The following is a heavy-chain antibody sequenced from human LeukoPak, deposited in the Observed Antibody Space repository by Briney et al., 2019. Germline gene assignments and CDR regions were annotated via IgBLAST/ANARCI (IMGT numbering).Heavy chain of an antibody. CDR1: GYTFTGYY. CDR3: ARVNYCDSSGYYNPPPFFDY. CDR2: INPNSGGT. D-gene: IGHD3-22*01. V-gene: IGHV1-2*02. Sequence: ASVKVSCKASGYTFTGYYMHWVRQAPGQGLEWMGWINPNSGGTNYAQKFQGRVTMTRDTSISTAYMELSRLRSDDTAVYYCARVNYCDSSGYYNPPPFFDYWGQGTLVTVSS. J-gene: IGHJ4*02.